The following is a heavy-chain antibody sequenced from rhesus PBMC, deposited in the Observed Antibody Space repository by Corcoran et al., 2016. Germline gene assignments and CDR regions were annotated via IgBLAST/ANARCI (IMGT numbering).Heavy chain of an antibody. D-gene: IGHD6-25*01. CDR3: AKDGVAAAGGLCDY. V-gene: IGHV4-73*01. CDR1: GGSISGYYH. J-gene: IGHJ4*01. CDR2: IDGKRART. Sequence: QVNLQPCGEGLVTPSETLSLTCAVYGGSISGYYHCSWIPSSPGLGLERIGNIDGKRARTNHKPAHKNGVTISKDTSKKQFALKLSSVTDADTAVYYCAKDGVAAAGGLCDYWGQGVLVTVSS.